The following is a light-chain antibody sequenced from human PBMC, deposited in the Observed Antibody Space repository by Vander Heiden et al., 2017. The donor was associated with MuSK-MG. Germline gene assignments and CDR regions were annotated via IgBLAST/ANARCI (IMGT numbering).Light chain of an antibody. CDR3: QKYNSAPGT. CDR2: AAS. Sequence: DIQMTQSPSSLSASVGDRVTITCRASQGIGNYLAWYQQKPGKVPTLLSYAASPLQSGVPSRFSGSGSGTDCTLTIRSLQPEDVATYDCQKYNSAPGTFGQGTKVEIK. CDR1: QGIGNY. V-gene: IGKV1-27*01. J-gene: IGKJ1*01.